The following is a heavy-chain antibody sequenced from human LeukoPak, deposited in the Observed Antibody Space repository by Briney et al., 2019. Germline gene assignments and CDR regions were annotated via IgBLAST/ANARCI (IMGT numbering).Heavy chain of an antibody. V-gene: IGHV4-59*12. D-gene: IGHD3-3*01. CDR2: IYYSGST. CDR3: ARADYDFWSGYPARYYYYMDV. CDR1: GGSISSYY. J-gene: IGHJ6*03. Sequence: SETLSLTCTVSGGSISSYYWSWIRQPPGKGLEWIGYIYYSGSTYYNPSLKSRVTISVDTSKNQFSLKLSSVTAADTAVYYCARADYDFWSGYPARYYYYMDVWGKGTTVTVSS.